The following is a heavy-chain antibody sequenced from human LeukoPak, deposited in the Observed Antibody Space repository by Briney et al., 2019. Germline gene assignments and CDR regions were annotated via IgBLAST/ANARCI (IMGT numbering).Heavy chain of an antibody. D-gene: IGHD3-3*01. CDR1: GYTFTSYD. V-gene: IGHV1-8*01. CDR3: AITPSQYYDFWSGSYD. CDR2: MSPNSGNT. Sequence: ASVKVSCKASGYTFTSYDINWVRQATGQGLEWMGWMSPNSGNTGYAQEFQGRVTMTRNTSISTAYMELSSLRSEDTAVYYCAITPSQYYDFWSGSYDWGQGTLVTVSS. J-gene: IGHJ4*02.